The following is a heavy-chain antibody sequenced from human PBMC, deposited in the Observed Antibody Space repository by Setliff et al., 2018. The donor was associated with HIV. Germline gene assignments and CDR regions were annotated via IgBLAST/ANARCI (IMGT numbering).Heavy chain of an antibody. J-gene: IGHJ6*02. D-gene: IGHD2-8*01. CDR2: IYHSGST. CDR1: TYSISSGYY. Sequence: SETLSLTCAVSTYSISSGYYWGWIRLPPGKGLEWIGSIYHSGSTYYNPSLKSRVTVSVDTSKNQFSLRLNSVTAADTGVYYCARAPSCADSWCYMYYYYYYGMDVWGLGTTVTVSS. V-gene: IGHV4-38-2*01. CDR3: ARAPSCADSWCYMYYYYYYGMDV.